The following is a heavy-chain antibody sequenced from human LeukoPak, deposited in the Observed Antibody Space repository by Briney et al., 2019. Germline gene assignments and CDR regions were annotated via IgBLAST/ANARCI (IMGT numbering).Heavy chain of an antibody. J-gene: IGHJ4*02. CDR1: GFTFSSYS. D-gene: IGHD3-9*01. CDR3: ARDSLRYFDWLLYY. CDR2: ISSSSSYI. V-gene: IGHV3-21*01. Sequence: PGGSLRLSCAASGFTFSSYSMNWVSQAPGKGLEWVSSISSSSSYIYYADSVKGRFTISRDNAKNSLYLQMNSLRAEDTAVYYCARDSLRYFDWLLYYWGQGTLVTVSS.